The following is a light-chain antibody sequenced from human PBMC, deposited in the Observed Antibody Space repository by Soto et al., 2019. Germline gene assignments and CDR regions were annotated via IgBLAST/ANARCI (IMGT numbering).Light chain of an antibody. J-gene: IGLJ1*01. CDR1: SSDIGAYNH. V-gene: IGLV2-14*01. CDR2: DVS. CDR3: SSYPTTSTLYV. Sequence: QSVLTQPASVSGSLGQSITISCTGTSSDIGAYNHVSWYQQHPGRAPKLMIYDVSNRPSGVSNRFSGSKSGNTASLTISGLQAEGEADYYCSSYPTTSTLYVFGIGTKVTVL.